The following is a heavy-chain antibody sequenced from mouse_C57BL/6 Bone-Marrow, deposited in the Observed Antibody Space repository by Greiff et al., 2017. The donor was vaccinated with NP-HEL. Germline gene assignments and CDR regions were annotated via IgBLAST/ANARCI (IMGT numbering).Heavy chain of an antibody. CDR1: GFTFSSYG. CDR3: ARVLRDCFDY. CDR2: ISSGGSYT. D-gene: IGHD1-1*01. J-gene: IGHJ2*01. Sequence: EVKLMESGGDLVKPGGSLKLSCAASGFTFSSYGMSWVRQTPDKRLEWVATISSGGSYTYYPDSVKGRFTISRDNAKNTLYLQMSSLKSEDTAMYYCARVLRDCFDYWGQGTTLTVSS. V-gene: IGHV5-6*01.